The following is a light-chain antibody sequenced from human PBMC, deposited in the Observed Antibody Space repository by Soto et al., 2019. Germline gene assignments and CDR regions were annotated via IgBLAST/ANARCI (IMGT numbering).Light chain of an antibody. CDR1: QGITSW. V-gene: IGKV1-12*01. CDR2: AAS. Sequence: QVPQSPSFEWVSVGDRVTISCRASQGITSWLAWYQQKPGKAPKLLIYAASTLHGGVPSRFSGSGSGTEFTLTISSLQPEDFAAYYCQQATSLPRTFGPGTKVDIK. CDR3: QQATSLPRT. J-gene: IGKJ1*01.